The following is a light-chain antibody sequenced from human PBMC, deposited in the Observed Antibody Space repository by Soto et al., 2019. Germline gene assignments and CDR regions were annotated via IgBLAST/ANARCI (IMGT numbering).Light chain of an antibody. J-gene: IGKJ4*02. Sequence: EILMTQSPATLSVSPGERVILSCRASQSVGSTLAWYQQKPGQAPRLLIRGASTRATGVPSRVRGSGSGTEFTPSISRLQSEDFAVYYCQQYSTSLTFGGGTTLEIK. CDR3: QQYSTSLT. V-gene: IGKV3-15*01. CDR1: QSVGST. CDR2: GAS.